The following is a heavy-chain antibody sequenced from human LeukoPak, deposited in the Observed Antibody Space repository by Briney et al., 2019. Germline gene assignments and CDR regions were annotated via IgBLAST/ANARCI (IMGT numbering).Heavy chain of an antibody. J-gene: IGHJ5*02. Sequence: SVKVSCKASGGTFSSYAISWVRQAPGQGLEWMGRIIPIFGIANYAQKFQGRVTITADKSTSTAYMELSSLRSEDTAVYYCARTKVYCSSTSCPQHWFDPWGQGTLVTVSS. CDR1: GGTFSSYA. CDR2: IIPIFGIA. D-gene: IGHD2-2*01. CDR3: ARTKVYCSSTSCPQHWFDP. V-gene: IGHV1-69*04.